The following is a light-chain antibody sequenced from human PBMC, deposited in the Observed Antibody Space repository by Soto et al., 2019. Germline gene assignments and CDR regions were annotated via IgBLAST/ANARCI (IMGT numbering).Light chain of an antibody. CDR1: SSDVGGYNY. J-gene: IGLJ2*01. CDR2: EVR. V-gene: IGLV2-14*01. Sequence: QSALPQPASVSGSPGPSITISCTGTSSDVGGYNYVSWYQHHPGKAPKLMVFEVRHRPSGISPRFSGSKSGNTASLTISGLQAEDEGDYYCSSYSNSDTVLFGGGTKLTVL. CDR3: SSYSNSDTVL.